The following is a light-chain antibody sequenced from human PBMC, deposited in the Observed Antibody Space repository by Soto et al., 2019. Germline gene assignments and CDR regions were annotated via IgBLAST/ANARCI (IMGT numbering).Light chain of an antibody. Sequence: EIVLTQSPGTLSLSPGERATLSCRASQSVSSNFLAWYQEKLGQAPRLLIYGASKRATGIPDRFSGSGSGTDLTLTISRLEPEDFAVYYCRQYGTSLGFSVGGGTKVDIK. V-gene: IGKV3-20*01. J-gene: IGKJ4*01. CDR2: GAS. CDR1: QSVSSNF. CDR3: RQYGTSLGFS.